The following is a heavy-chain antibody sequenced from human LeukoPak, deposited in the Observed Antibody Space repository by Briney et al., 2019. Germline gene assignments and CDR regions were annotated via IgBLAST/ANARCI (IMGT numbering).Heavy chain of an antibody. CDR3: ARSWAYYDSSGYYYAPFDY. CDR2: IYSGGST. Sequence: GGSLRLSCAASGFTVSSNYMSWVRQASGKGLEWVSVIYSGGSTYYADSVKGRFTISRDNSKNTLYLQMNSLRAEDTAVYYCARSWAYYDSSGYYYAPFDYWGQGTLVTVSS. V-gene: IGHV3-66*01. CDR1: GFTVSSNY. J-gene: IGHJ4*02. D-gene: IGHD3-22*01.